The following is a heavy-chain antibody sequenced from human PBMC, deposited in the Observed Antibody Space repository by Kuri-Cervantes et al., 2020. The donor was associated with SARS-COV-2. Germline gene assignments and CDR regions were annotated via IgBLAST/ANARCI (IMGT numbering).Heavy chain of an antibody. CDR1: GYTFTSYG. CDR2: ISAYNGNT. J-gene: IGHJ4*02. D-gene: IGHD6-6*01. Sequence: ASVKVSCKASGYTFTSYGISWVRHAPGQGLEWMGWISAYNGNTNYAQKLQGSVTMTTDTSTSTAYLELRSLRTSDTAVYYCARQGIAARWGAAHARFDYWGQGTLVTVSS. V-gene: IGHV1-18*04. CDR3: ARQGIAARWGAAHARFDY.